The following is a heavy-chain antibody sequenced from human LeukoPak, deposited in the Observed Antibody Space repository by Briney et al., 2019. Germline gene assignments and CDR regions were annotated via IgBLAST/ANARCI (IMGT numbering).Heavy chain of an antibody. V-gene: IGHV3-23*01. D-gene: IGHD2-21*01. CDR3: AKIDCGGDCYPPRYDAFDM. CDR2: ISGSGGST. Sequence: GGSLRLSCAASGFTFSSYAMSWVRQAPGKGLEWVSAISGSGGSTYYADSVKGRFTISRDNSKNTLYLQMNSLRAEDTAVYYCAKIDCGGDCYPPRYDAFDMWGQGTMVTVSS. CDR1: GFTFSSYA. J-gene: IGHJ3*02.